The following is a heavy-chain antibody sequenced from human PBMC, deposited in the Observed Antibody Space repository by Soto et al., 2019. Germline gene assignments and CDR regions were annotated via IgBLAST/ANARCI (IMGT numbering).Heavy chain of an antibody. Sequence: QVQLVESGGGVVQPGRSLRLSCAASGFTFSSYAMHWVRRAPGKGLEWMAVMSYDGSNKYYADSVKGRFTISRDNSKNPLYLQMNSLSAEDRALYYCARDGGAYWGQGTLVIVSS. CDR1: GFTFSSYA. V-gene: IGHV3-30-3*01. CDR3: ARDGGAY. D-gene: IGHD3-16*01. CDR2: MSYDGSNK. J-gene: IGHJ4*02.